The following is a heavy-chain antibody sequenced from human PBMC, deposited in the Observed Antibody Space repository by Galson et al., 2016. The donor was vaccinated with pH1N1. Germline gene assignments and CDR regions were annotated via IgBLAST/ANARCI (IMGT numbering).Heavy chain of an antibody. CDR3: ARSLGVGYCTIGVCPGIYMDV. CDR2: ISSSSTNI. D-gene: IGHD2-8*01. CDR1: GFTFSRYS. V-gene: IGHV3-21*04. J-gene: IGHJ6*03. Sequence: SLRLSCAASGFTFSRYSMNWVRQAPGKGLEWVSSISSSSTNIYYADSMKGRFTISRDNAKNSLYLQMNSLRAADTAVYYCARSLGVGYCTIGVCPGIYMDVWGKGTTVTVSS.